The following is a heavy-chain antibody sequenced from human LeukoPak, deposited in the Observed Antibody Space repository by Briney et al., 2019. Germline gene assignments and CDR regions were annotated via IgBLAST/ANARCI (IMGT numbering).Heavy chain of an antibody. CDR1: GGSFSGYY. CDR3: AREQDGYKRQRAYYFDY. V-gene: IGHV4-34*01. Sequence: SETLSLTCAVYGGSFSGYYWSWIRQPPGKGLEWIGEINHSGSTNYNPSLKSRVTISVDTSKNQFSLKLSSVTAADTAVYYCAREQDGYKRQRAYYFDYWGQGTLVTVSS. CDR2: INHSGST. J-gene: IGHJ4*02. D-gene: IGHD5-24*01.